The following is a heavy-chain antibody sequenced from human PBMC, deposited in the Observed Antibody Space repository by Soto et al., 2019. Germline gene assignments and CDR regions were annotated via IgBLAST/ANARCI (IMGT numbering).Heavy chain of an antibody. V-gene: IGHV3-30*18. Sequence: GGSPRLSSTAPRGTFINYGLHLVLQQPRKGRGREAFISYDGSNKYYADSVKGRFTISRDNSKNTLYLQMNSLRAEDTAVYYCAKDREYYYGSGSAKKYYYYGMDVWGQGTTVTVSS. D-gene: IGHD3-10*01. CDR2: ISYDGSNK. CDR3: AKDREYYYGSGSAKKYYYYGMDV. J-gene: IGHJ6*02. CDR1: RGTFINYG.